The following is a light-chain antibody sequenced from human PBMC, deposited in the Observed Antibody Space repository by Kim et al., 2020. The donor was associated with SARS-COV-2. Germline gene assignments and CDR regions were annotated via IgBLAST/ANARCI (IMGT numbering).Light chain of an antibody. Sequence: DIVLTQSPGTLSLSPGERATLSCRASQSVSSNYVAWYQQKPGQAPRLLIYGASSRATGTPDRFRGSGSRTDFTLNISRLEPEDFAVYYCQQYGNSPETFGQGTKLEI. CDR2: GAS. CDR1: QSVSSNY. J-gene: IGKJ2*01. CDR3: QQYGNSPET. V-gene: IGKV3-20*01.